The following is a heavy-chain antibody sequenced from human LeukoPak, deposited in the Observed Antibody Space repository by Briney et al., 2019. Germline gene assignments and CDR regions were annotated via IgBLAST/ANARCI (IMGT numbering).Heavy chain of an antibody. D-gene: IGHD2-2*01. CDR2: ISSNGGST. J-gene: IGHJ3*02. V-gene: IGHV3-64*01. CDR3: ARSRVVPPTTVAFDI. Sequence: PGGSLRLSCAASGFTFSSYAMHWVRQAPGKGPEYVSAISSNGGSTYYANSVKGRFTISRDNSKNTLYLQMGSLRAEDMAVYYCARSRVVPPTTVAFDIWGQGTMVTVSS. CDR1: GFTFSSYA.